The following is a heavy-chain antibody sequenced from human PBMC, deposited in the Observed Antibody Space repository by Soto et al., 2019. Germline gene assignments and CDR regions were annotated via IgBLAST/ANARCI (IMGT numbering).Heavy chain of an antibody. CDR2: INPSGGST. Sequence: ASVKGSCKASGYTFTRDYMHWVRQAPGQGLEWMGIINPSGGSTSYAQKFQGRVTMTRDTSTSTVYMELSSLRSEDTAVYYCARAYYYDSSGPNWFDPWGQETLVTVSS. D-gene: IGHD3-22*01. V-gene: IGHV1-46*01. CDR3: ARAYYYDSSGPNWFDP. CDR1: GYTFTRDY. J-gene: IGHJ5*02.